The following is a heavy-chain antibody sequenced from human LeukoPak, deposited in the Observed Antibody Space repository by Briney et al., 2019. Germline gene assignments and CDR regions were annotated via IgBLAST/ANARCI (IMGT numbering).Heavy chain of an antibody. V-gene: IGHV4-34*01. CDR1: GGSFSGYY. J-gene: IGHJ4*02. CDR2: INHSGST. CDR3: AREDTAMAIDY. Sequence: SETLSLTCAVYGGSFSGYYWSWIRQPPGKGLEWIGEINHSGSTNYNPSLKSRVTISVDTSKNQFSLKLSSVTAADTAVYYCAREDTAMAIDYWGQGTLVTVSS. D-gene: IGHD5-18*01.